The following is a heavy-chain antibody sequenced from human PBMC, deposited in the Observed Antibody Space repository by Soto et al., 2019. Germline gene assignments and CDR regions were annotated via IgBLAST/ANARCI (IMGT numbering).Heavy chain of an antibody. D-gene: IGHD2-2*01. Sequence: PSETLSLTCTVSGGSISSSSYYWGWIRQPPGKGLEWIGYIYYSGSTYYNPSLKSRVTISVDTSKNQFSLKLSSVTAADTAVYYCARDYGPAANNWFDPWGQGTLVTVSS. CDR3: ARDYGPAANNWFDP. CDR1: GGSISSSSYY. CDR2: IYYSGST. V-gene: IGHV4-30-4*08. J-gene: IGHJ5*02.